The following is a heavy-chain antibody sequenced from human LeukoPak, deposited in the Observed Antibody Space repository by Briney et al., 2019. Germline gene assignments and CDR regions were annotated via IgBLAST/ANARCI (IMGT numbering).Heavy chain of an antibody. Sequence: SETLSLTCTVSGYSISSGYYWGWIRQPPGKGLEWIGSIYHSGSTYYNPSLKSRVTISADTSKNQFSLKLSSVTAADTAVYYCAREPGQWPPGYFDYWGQGTLVTVSS. CDR2: IYHSGST. D-gene: IGHD6-19*01. CDR1: GYSISSGYY. CDR3: AREPGQWPPGYFDY. J-gene: IGHJ4*02. V-gene: IGHV4-38-2*02.